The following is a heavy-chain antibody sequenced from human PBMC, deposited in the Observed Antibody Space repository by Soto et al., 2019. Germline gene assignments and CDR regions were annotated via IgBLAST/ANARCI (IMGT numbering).Heavy chain of an antibody. D-gene: IGHD6-6*01. Sequence: QVQLVESGGGVVQPGRSLRLSCAASGFTFSSYAMHWVRQAPGKGLEWVAVISDDGSNKYYADSVKGRFTISRDNSKNTLYLQMNSLRAEDTAVYYCARDIRDAAARPEFGYYYYGMDVWGQGTTVTVSS. J-gene: IGHJ6*02. V-gene: IGHV3-30-3*01. CDR2: ISDDGSNK. CDR3: ARDIRDAAARPEFGYYYYGMDV. CDR1: GFTFSSYA.